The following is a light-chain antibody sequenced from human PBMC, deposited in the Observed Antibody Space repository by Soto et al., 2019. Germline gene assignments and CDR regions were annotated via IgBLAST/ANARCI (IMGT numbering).Light chain of an antibody. CDR2: GAS. CDR3: QQYGSSPIT. CDR1: QSVSSTF. Sequence: EVVLTQSPGTLSLSPGERATLSCWASQSVSSTFLGWYQQRPGQAPRLLIYGASSRATGIPDRFSGSGSGRDFTLTISRLEAEDFAVYYCQQYGSSPITFGQGTRLEIK. V-gene: IGKV3-20*01. J-gene: IGKJ5*01.